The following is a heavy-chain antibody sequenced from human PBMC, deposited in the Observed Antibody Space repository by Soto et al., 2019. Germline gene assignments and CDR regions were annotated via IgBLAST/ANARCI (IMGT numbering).Heavy chain of an antibody. CDR2: IIPIFGTA. Sequence: SVKVSCKASGGTFSSYAISWVRQAPGQGLEWMGGIIPIFGTANYAQKFQGRVTITADESTSTAYMELSSLRSEDTAVYYCARAPPNDYVWGSYRYPLGAFDTWGQGTMVTVSS. D-gene: IGHD3-16*02. J-gene: IGHJ3*02. CDR1: GGTFSSYA. V-gene: IGHV1-69*13. CDR3: ARAPPNDYVWGSYRYPLGAFDT.